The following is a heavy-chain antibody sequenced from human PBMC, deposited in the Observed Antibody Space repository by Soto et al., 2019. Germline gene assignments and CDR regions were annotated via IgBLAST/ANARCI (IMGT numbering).Heavy chain of an antibody. CDR1: GGSISSDS. Sequence: QVQLQESGPGLVKPSETLSLTCTVSGGSISSDSWRWIRQSPGKALAWFGYSYYNGVTNYNPSLTSRVTISVDTSQNQFSLKLTSVTAADTAVYYCARRSRSSSGWYFLDYWGQGTLVTVSS. D-gene: IGHD6-19*01. CDR3: ARRSRSSSGWYFLDY. CDR2: SYYNGVT. V-gene: IGHV4-59*01. J-gene: IGHJ4*02.